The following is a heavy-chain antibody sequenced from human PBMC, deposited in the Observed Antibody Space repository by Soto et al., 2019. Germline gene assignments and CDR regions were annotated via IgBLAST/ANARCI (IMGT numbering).Heavy chain of an antibody. CDR2: IYYSGST. D-gene: IGHD2-2*01. V-gene: IGHV4-31*03. CDR3: ASGNCSSTSCYPTYYYYGMDV. J-gene: IGHJ6*02. CDR1: GGSISSGGYY. Sequence: SETVSLTCTVSGGSISSGGYYWSWIRQHPGKGLEWIGYIYYSGSTYYNPSLKSRVTISVDTSKNQFSLKLSSVTAADTAVYYCASGNCSSTSCYPTYYYYGMDVWGQGTTVTVSS.